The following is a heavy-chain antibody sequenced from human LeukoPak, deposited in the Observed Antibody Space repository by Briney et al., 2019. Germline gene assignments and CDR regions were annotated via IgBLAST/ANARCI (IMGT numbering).Heavy chain of an antibody. V-gene: IGHV3-74*01. CDR2: LSRAGNST. Sequence: GGSLRLSCAASVFTFSSCWKQGVRQAQRKGRVGGSRLSRAGNSTSSADSGKGRFTISRDNDKNLLYQQIGSLRADDTAVYYCTRMSKEASGLSDLWGQGTLVTVSS. CDR3: TRMSKEASGLSDL. J-gene: IGHJ5*02. CDR1: VFTFSSCW. D-gene: IGHD6-6*01.